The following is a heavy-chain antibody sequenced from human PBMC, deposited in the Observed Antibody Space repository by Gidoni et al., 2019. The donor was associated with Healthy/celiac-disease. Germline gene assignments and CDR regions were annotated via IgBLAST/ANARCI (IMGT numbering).Heavy chain of an antibody. Sequence: QVQLVEPGGGLVKHGGSLRLSCAAPGSPFSDYYMSWIRQAPGKGLGWVSYISSSSSYTNYADSVKGRFTISRDNAKNSLYLQMNSLRAEDTAVYYCAREITVTNYYYYGMDVWGQGTTVTVSS. CDR3: AREITVTNYYYYGMDV. CDR1: GSPFSDYY. J-gene: IGHJ6*02. CDR2: ISSSSSYT. D-gene: IGHD4-4*01. V-gene: IGHV3-11*06.